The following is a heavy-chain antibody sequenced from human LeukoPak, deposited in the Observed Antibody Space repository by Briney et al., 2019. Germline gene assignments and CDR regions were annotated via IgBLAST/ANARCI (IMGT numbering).Heavy chain of an antibody. D-gene: IGHD3-10*01. Sequence: PGGSLRLSCAASGFTFSSYGMHWVRQAPGKGLEWVAVISYDGSNKYYADSVKGRFTISRDSSKNTLYLQMNSLRAEDTAVYYCAKGGWFGELLYPDAFDIWGQGTMVTVSS. CDR1: GFTFSSYG. CDR2: ISYDGSNK. V-gene: IGHV3-30*18. J-gene: IGHJ3*02. CDR3: AKGGWFGELLYPDAFDI.